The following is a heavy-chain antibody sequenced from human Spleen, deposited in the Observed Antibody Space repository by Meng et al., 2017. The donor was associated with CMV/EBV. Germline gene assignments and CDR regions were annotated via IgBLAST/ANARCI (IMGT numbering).Heavy chain of an antibody. CDR3: ARLPRYNWNYDY. D-gene: IGHD1-7*01. Sequence: GGSLRLSCKGSGYSFTSYWIGWVRQMPGKGLEWMGIIYPGDSDTRYSPSFQGQVTISADKSISTAYLQWSSLKASDTAMYYCARLPRYNWNYDYWGQGTLVTVSS. CDR2: IYPGDSDT. CDR1: GYSFTSYW. V-gene: IGHV5-51*01. J-gene: IGHJ4*02.